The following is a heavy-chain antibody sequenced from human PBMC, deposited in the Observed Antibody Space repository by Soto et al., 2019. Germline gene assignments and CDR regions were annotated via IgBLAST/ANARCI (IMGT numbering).Heavy chain of an antibody. V-gene: IGHV4-59*01. CDR2: IYFRGST. Sequence: ASETLSLTCTVSGGSISSYYWSWIRQPPGKGLEWIGYIYFRGSTNYNPSLKSRVTISVDTSKNQFSLKLNSATAADTAVYYCARGSGDYVVLNNWGRGTLVTVSS. CDR3: ARGSGDYVVLNN. CDR1: GGSISSYY. D-gene: IGHD3-10*02. J-gene: IGHJ4*02.